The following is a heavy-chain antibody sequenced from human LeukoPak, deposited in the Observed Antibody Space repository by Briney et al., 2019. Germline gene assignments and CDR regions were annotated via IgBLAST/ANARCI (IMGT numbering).Heavy chain of an antibody. Sequence: PSETLSLTCTVSGYSISNGYYWGWMRQPPGKGLEWIGSIYHSGRTHYNPSLKSRVTISVDTSKNQFSLNLTSVTAADTAVYYCARQKEYIVVVPHFDYWGQGTLVTVSS. V-gene: IGHV4-38-2*02. D-gene: IGHD2-2*01. CDR2: IYHSGRT. CDR1: GYSISNGYY. CDR3: ARQKEYIVVVPHFDY. J-gene: IGHJ4*02.